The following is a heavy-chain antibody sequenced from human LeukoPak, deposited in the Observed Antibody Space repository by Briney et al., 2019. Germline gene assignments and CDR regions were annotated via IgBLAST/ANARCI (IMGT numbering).Heavy chain of an antibody. V-gene: IGHV4-39*01. CDR3: ARQISDYYYYYMDV. D-gene: IGHD2/OR15-2a*01. CDR1: GGSISTSAFY. Sequence: SETLSLTCTVSGGSISTSAFYWGWIRQPPGKGLEWIGSIYDSGNEFYNPSFKSRVTISADTSKSQFSLKLNSVTAADTAMYYCARQISDYYYYYMDVWGEGITITVSS. J-gene: IGHJ6*03. CDR2: IYDSGNE.